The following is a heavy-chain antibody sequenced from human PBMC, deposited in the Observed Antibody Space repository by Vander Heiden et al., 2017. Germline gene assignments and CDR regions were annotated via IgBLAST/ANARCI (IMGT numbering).Heavy chain of an antibody. CDR3: VGGATGRVFDY. CDR1: GFTFSDHW. J-gene: IGHJ4*02. D-gene: IGHD1-1*01. Sequence: EVQLVEFGGGLVQPGGSLRLSCAASGFTFSDHWMDWVRQAPGKGLEWVARSRNKANDYTTDYAASVKGRFTISRDESNNSLFLQMNSLKTEDTAVYYCVGGATGRVFDYWGQGTLVTVS. CDR2: SRNKANDYTT. V-gene: IGHV3-72*01.